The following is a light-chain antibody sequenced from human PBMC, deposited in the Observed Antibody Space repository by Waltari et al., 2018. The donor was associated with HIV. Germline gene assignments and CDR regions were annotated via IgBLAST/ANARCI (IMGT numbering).Light chain of an antibody. J-gene: IGLJ1*01. Sequence: QSVLTQPPSASGTLGQRVTISCPGSNSHVGRKYVDWYQQVPGTAPKQLSYRNDQRRSGGPGRFSASRSCASASRSNSGLRSEAEADYYCVAWDDSLSGFAFGTGTKVTVL. CDR1: NSHVGRKY. CDR3: VAWDDSLSGFA. V-gene: IGLV1-47*01. CDR2: RND.